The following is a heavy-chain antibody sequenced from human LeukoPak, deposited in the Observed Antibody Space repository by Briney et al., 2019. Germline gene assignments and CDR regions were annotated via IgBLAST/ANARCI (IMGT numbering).Heavy chain of an antibody. J-gene: IGHJ4*02. CDR3: AIDRGSSSMSMRLIDY. CDR1: GFTFSSYA. CDR2: MSHDGSDE. Sequence: GGSLRLSCAASGFTFSSYAIHWVRQAPGKGLEWVAVMSHDGSDEYYADSVKGRFSISRDNSKSTLSLQLNSLRPEDTAVYYCAIDRGSSSMSMRLIDYWGQGTLVTVSS. D-gene: IGHD6-6*01. V-gene: IGHV3-30*04.